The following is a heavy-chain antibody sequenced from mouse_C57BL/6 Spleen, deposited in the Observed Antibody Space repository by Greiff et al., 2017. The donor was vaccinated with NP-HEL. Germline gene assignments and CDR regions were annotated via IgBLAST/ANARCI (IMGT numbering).Heavy chain of an antibody. D-gene: IGHD2-1*01. CDR3: AREEYYGNYDFDY. CDR1: GYTFTSYW. CDR2: IDPSDSET. V-gene: IGHV1-52*01. Sequence: QVHVKQPGAELVRPGSSVKLSCKASGYTFTSYWMHWVKQRPIQGLEWIGNIDPSDSETHYNQKFKDKATLTVDKSSSTAYMQLSSLTSEDSAVYYCAREEYYGNYDFDYWGQGTTLTVSS. J-gene: IGHJ2*01.